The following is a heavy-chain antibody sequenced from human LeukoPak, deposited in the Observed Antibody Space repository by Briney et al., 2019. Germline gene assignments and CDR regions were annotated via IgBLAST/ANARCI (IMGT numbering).Heavy chain of an antibody. D-gene: IGHD2-2*01. CDR2: INPNSGGT. V-gene: IGHV1-2*02. J-gene: IGHJ4*02. CDR3: ARVYCSSTSCYVFRY. CDR1: GYTFTSYG. Sequence: ASVKVSCKASGYTFTSYGISWVRQAPGQGLEWMGWINPNSGGTNYAQKFQGRVTMTRDTSISTAYMELSRLRSDDTAVYYCARVYCSSTSCYVFRYWGQGTLVTVSS.